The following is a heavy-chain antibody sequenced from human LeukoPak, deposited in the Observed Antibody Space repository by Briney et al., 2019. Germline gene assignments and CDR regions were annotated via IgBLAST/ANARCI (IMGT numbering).Heavy chain of an antibody. J-gene: IGHJ5*02. CDR2: ISAYNGNT. D-gene: IGHD2-2*01. CDR1: GYTFTSYG. Sequence: ASVKVSCKASGYTFTSYGISWVRQAPGQGLEWMGWISAYNGNTNYAQKLQGRVTMTTDTSTSTAYMELRSLRSDDTAVYYCARGSARICSSTSCPRYNWFDPWGQGTLVTVSS. V-gene: IGHV1-18*01. CDR3: ARGSARICSSTSCPRYNWFDP.